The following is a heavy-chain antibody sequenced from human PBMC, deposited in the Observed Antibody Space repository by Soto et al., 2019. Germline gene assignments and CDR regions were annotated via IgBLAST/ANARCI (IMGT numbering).Heavy chain of an antibody. Sequence: QVQLVQSGAEVKKPGASVKVSCNASGYTFTSYDINWVRQATGPGLEWMGWMNPNSGNTGYAQKFQGRVTMTRNTSISTDYKELSSLRSEDTDVYYCARVIHTVTMYSDYYGMDVWGQGTTVTVS. D-gene: IGHD4-17*01. CDR1: GYTFTSYD. J-gene: IGHJ6*02. CDR2: MNPNSGNT. CDR3: ARVIHTVTMYSDYYGMDV. V-gene: IGHV1-8*01.